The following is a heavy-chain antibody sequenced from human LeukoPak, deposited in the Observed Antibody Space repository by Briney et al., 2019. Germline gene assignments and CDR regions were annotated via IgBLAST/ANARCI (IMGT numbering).Heavy chain of an antibody. D-gene: IGHD5-12*01. J-gene: IGHJ4*02. CDR2: IYHSGST. V-gene: IGHV4-30-2*01. CDR3: ASSKGYEFDY. Sequence: SETLSLTCTVSGGSISSGGYYWSWIRQPPGKGLEWIGYIYHSGSTYYNPSLKSRVTISVDRSKNQLSLKLSSVTAADTAVYYCASSKGYEFDYWGQGTLVTVSS. CDR1: GGSISSGGYY.